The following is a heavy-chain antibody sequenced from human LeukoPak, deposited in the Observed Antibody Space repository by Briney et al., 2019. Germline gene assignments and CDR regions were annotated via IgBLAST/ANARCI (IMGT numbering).Heavy chain of an antibody. CDR3: AKTSRVNSASDSPFDY. CDR1: GFTFSTYA. V-gene: IGHV3-23*01. CDR2: VRGSGSDT. J-gene: IGHJ4*02. D-gene: IGHD5-12*01. Sequence: GGSLRLSCAASGFTFSTYAMRWVRQAPGKGLEGVSAVRGSGSDTYYAASLKARFTISRDNSKNTLHLQMNSLRAEDTAIYYCAKTSRVNSASDSPFDYWGQGTLVTVSS.